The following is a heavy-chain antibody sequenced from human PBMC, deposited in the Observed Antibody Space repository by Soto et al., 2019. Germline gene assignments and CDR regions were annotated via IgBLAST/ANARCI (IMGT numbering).Heavy chain of an antibody. Sequence: EVQLVESGGGLVQPGGSLRLSCAASGFIFSSYSMNWVRQAPGKGLEWLSYLSGSTDNIYYADSVRGRFTISRDNARNSLSLQMTSLRAEDPDVYYCARGHSIDYWGQGTLVTVSS. D-gene: IGHD5-18*01. CDR1: GFIFSSYS. CDR3: ARGHSIDY. J-gene: IGHJ4*02. V-gene: IGHV3-48*01. CDR2: LSGSTDNI.